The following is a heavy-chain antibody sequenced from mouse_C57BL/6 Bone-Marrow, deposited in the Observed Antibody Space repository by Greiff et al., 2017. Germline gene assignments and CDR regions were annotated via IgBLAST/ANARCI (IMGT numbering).Heavy chain of an antibody. Sequence: EVKLVESGGGLVQPGGSLNLSCAASGFTFSDYYMYWVRQTPEKRLEWVAYISNGGGSTYYPDTVKGRFTISRENAENTLYLQMSRLKSEDTAMYYCARPATTPFYAMDYWGQGTSVTVSS. CDR3: ARPATTPFYAMDY. V-gene: IGHV5-12*01. CDR2: ISNGGGST. CDR1: GFTFSDYY. J-gene: IGHJ4*01. D-gene: IGHD1-2*01.